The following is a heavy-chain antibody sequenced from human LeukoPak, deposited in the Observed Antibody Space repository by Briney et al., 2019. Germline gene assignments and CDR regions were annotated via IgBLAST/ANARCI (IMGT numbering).Heavy chain of an antibody. CDR1: GFTFSSYA. CDR3: AKGGSYLNYCDN. J-gene: IGHJ4*02. CDR2: VSGSGGGT. Sequence: GGSLRLSCAASGFTFSSYAMTWVRQAPGKGLEWVSGVSGSGGGTYYADSVKGRFTISRDNSKNTLYLQVNSLRAEDTAVYYCAKGGSYLNYCDNWGQGTLVTVSS. V-gene: IGHV3-23*01. D-gene: IGHD1-26*01.